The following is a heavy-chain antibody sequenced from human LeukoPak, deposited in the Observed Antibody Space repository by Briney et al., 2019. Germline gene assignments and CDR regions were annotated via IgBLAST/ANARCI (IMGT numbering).Heavy chain of an antibody. CDR1: GFTVSSNY. CDR2: IYSGGST. J-gene: IGHJ4*02. CDR3: ARSSSWYPFDY. Sequence: GGSLRLSCAASGFTVSSNYMSWVRQAPGKGLELVSVIYSGGSTYYADSVKGRFTISRDNSKNTLYLQMNSLRAEDTAVYYCARSSSWYPFDYWGQGTLVTVSS. D-gene: IGHD6-13*01. V-gene: IGHV3-53*01.